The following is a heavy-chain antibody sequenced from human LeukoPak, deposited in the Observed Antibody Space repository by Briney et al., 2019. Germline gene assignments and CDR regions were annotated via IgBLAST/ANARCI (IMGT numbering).Heavy chain of an antibody. D-gene: IGHD3-10*01. J-gene: IGHJ4*02. CDR2: ISSSSSYI. V-gene: IGHV3-21*01. Sequence: GGSLRLSCVVSGFSLSNYSMNWVRQAPGKGLEWVSSISSSSSYICYADSVRGRFTISRDTAKNSLYLQMNSLRAEDTAVYYCANFSAFGELYPSDCWGQGTLVTVSS. CDR3: ANFSAFGELYPSDC. CDR1: GFSLSNYS.